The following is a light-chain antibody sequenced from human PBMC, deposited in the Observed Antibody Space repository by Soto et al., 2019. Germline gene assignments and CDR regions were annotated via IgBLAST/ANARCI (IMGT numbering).Light chain of an antibody. CDR2: DVT. Sequence: QPVLTQPRSVSGSPGQSVTISCTGTSSDVGAYNCVSWYQQHPGKAPRLMIYDVTKRPSGVPDRFSGSKSGSTASLTISGLQAEDEADYYCCSYAGSNTHVVFGGGTKLTVL. J-gene: IGLJ2*01. V-gene: IGLV2-11*01. CDR3: CSYAGSNTHVV. CDR1: SSDVGAYNC.